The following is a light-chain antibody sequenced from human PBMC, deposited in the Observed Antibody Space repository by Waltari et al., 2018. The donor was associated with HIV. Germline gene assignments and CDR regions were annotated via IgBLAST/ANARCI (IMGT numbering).Light chain of an antibody. CDR2: EVS. J-gene: IGLJ2*01. CDR1: SRDVGGYNL. Sequence: QSALTQPASVSGSPGQSITISCTGTSRDVGGYNLVSWYQQHPGKVPKLMIYEVSKRPSGVSNRFSGSKSGNTASLTISGVQAEDEADYYGCAYAGSTTYVIFGWGTKLTVL. CDR3: CAYAGSTTYVI. V-gene: IGLV2-23*02.